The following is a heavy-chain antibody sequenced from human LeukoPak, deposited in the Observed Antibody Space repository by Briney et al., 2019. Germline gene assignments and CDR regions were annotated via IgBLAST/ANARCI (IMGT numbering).Heavy chain of an antibody. CDR2: IYWDDDK. V-gene: IGHV2-5*02. CDR1: GFSLSTSGVG. J-gene: IGHJ6*03. CDR3: AHRRDTIFGADYYMDV. Sequence: SGPTLVNPTQTLTLTCTFSGFSLSTSGVGVGWIRQPPGKALEWLALIYWDDDKRYSPFLKSRLTITKDTSKNQVVLRMRNMDPVDTATYYCAHRRDTIFGADYYMDVWGKGTTVTVSS. D-gene: IGHD3-3*01.